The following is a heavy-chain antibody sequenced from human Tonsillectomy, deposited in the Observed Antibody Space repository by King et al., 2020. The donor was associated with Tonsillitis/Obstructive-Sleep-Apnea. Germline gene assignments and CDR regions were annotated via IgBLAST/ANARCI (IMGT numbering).Heavy chain of an antibody. D-gene: IGHD3-22*01. Sequence: VQLVESGGGVVQPGRSLRLSCAASGFTFSSYAMHWVRRAPGKGLEWVAVISYDGSNKYYADSVKGRFTISRDNSKNTLYLQMNSLRAEDTAVYYCARGGYYDSSGYYPLDYWGQGTLVTVSS. J-gene: IGHJ4*02. V-gene: IGHV3-30*04. CDR2: ISYDGSNK. CDR1: GFTFSSYA. CDR3: ARGGYYDSSGYYPLDY.